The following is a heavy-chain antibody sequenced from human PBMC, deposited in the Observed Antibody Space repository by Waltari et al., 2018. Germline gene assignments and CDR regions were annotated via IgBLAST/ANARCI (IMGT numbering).Heavy chain of an antibody. Sequence: QVQLQESGPGLVQPSQTLSLACTVSGDSISSGTYYWSWIRQPAGKGLEWIGRIYNRGSTNYNPSLKMRGSISLDTSKNQFSLKLSPGTAADTAVYYCARGGGAVLMIYALWGQGTMVTVSS. J-gene: IGHJ3*01. D-gene: IGHD2-8*01. CDR1: GDSISSGTYY. V-gene: IGHV4-61*02. CDR3: ARGGGAVLMIYAL. CDR2: IYNRGST.